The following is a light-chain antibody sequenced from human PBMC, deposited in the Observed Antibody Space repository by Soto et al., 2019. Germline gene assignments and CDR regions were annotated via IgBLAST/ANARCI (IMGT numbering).Light chain of an antibody. Sequence: QSVLTQPASVSGYPGQSITISCTGTSSDVGGYNYVSWYQQHPGKAPKLMIYDVSNRPSGVSNRFSGSKSGNTASLTISGLQAEDEADYYCSSYTSSSTPVVFGGGTKLTVL. CDR2: DVS. J-gene: IGLJ2*01. CDR1: SSDVGGYNY. CDR3: SSYTSSSTPVV. V-gene: IGLV2-14*01.